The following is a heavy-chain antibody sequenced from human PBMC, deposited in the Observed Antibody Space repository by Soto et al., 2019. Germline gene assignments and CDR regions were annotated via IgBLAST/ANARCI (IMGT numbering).Heavy chain of an antibody. V-gene: IGHV1-18*01. CDR2: ISAYNGNT. D-gene: IGHD2-21*02. CDR3: ARAQRRGDHGGWFEP. J-gene: IGHJ5*02. Sequence: QVQLVQSGAEVKKPGASVKVSCKASGYTFTSYGISWVRQAPGQGLEWMGWISAYNGNTNYAQKLQGRVTMTTDTSTSTAHMELRSLRSDDTAVYYCARAQRRGDHGGWFEPWGQGTLVTVSS. CDR1: GYTFTSYG.